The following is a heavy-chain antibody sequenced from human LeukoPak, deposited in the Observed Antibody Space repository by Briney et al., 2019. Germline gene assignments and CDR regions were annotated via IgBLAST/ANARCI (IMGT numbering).Heavy chain of an antibody. V-gene: IGHV1-2*02. CDR2: INPNSGGT. CDR1: GYTFTGYY. D-gene: IGHD3-9*01. Sequence: ASVKVSCKASGYTFTGYYMHWVRQAPGQGLEWMGWINPNSGGTNYAQKFQSRVTMTRDTSISTAYMELSRLRSDDTAVYYCARLRVLTGYYAFDIWGQGTMVTVSS. J-gene: IGHJ3*02. CDR3: ARLRVLTGYYAFDI.